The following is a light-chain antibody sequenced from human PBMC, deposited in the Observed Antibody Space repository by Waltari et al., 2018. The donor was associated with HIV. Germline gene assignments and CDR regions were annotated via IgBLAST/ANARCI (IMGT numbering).Light chain of an antibody. CDR3: MEALEVT. V-gene: IGKV2-28*01. CDR1: RSLLQSNGYNY. J-gene: IGKJ1*01. CDR2: FAP. Sequence: DIVMTQSPLALAVTPGEPASISCRSSRSLLQSNGYNYLDWYLPKPGQSPQLLIYFAPNLASGAPDRFSGSGSGRDLTLKISRVEAEDVGVYYCMEALEVTFGQGTKVEIK.